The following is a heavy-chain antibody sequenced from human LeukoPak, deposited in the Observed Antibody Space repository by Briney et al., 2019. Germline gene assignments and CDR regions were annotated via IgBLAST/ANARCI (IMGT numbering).Heavy chain of an antibody. CDR3: ARSHYHDSYYFDY. CDR2: IIPIFGTA. Sequence: PGASVTVSCKASGGTFSSYAISWVRQAPGQGLEWMGGIIPIFGTANYAQKFQGRVTITADESTSTAYMELSSLRSEDTAVYYCARSHYHDSYYFDYWGQGTLGTVSS. J-gene: IGHJ4*02. CDR1: GGTFSSYA. V-gene: IGHV1-69*13. D-gene: IGHD3-22*01.